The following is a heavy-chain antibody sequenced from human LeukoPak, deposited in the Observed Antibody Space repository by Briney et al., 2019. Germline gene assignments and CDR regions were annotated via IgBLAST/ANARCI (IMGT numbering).Heavy chain of an antibody. V-gene: IGHV4-59*08. CDR2: NYYTGST. CDR3: ARRSWYVDY. Sequence: SETLSLTCTVSGGSLSSFYWSWIRQPPGEGLEWIGYNYYTGSTDYNPSLKSRVTISVDTSKNRFSLKLSSVTAADTAVYYCARRSWYVDYWGQGTLVSVSS. J-gene: IGHJ4*02. CDR1: GGSLSSFY. D-gene: IGHD3-10*01.